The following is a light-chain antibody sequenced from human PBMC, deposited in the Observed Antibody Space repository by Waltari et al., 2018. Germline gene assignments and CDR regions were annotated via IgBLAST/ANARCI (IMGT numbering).Light chain of an antibody. CDR3: QQYGSSVMYT. CDR1: QRLSRSR. CDR2: GAS. J-gene: IGKJ2*01. Sequence: EIVLTQSPGTLSLSPGERATLPCRASQRLSRSRIAWYLHKPGQAPRLLIYGASGRATGIPDRFSGSGSGTDFSLTISRVEPEDFAVYYCQQYGSSVMYTFGQGTKLEIK. V-gene: IGKV3-20*01.